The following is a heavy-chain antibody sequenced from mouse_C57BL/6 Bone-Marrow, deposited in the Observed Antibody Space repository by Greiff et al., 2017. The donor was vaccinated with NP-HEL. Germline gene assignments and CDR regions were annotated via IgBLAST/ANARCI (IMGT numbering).Heavy chain of an antibody. CDR2: IDPENGDT. V-gene: IGHV14-4*01. Sequence: EVKLMESGAELVRPGASVKLSCTASGFNIKDDYMHWVKQRPEQGLEWIGWIDPENGDTEYASKFQGKATITADTSSNTAYLQLSSLTSEDTAVYYCTIYYYGSMDYWGQGNSVTVSS. D-gene: IGHD1-1*01. CDR1: GFNIKDDY. CDR3: TIYYYGSMDY. J-gene: IGHJ4*01.